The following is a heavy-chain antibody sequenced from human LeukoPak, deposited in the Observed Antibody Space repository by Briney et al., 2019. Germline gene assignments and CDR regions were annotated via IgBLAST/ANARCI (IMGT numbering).Heavy chain of an antibody. CDR1: GFTLSTSG. Sequence: GGSLRLSCAASGFTLSTSGTHWVRQAPGKGLEWVGFIRYDGAKKYYADSVKGRFTISRDNSKNTLYLQMNSLRAEDTAVYYCVGSSWYLKKYYYYYYMDVWGKGTTVTVSS. V-gene: IGHV3-30*02. CDR2: IRYDGAKK. J-gene: IGHJ6*03. D-gene: IGHD6-13*01. CDR3: VGSSWYLKKYYYYYYMDV.